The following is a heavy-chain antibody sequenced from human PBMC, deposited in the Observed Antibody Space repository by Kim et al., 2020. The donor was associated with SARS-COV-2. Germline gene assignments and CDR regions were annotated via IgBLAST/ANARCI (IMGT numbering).Heavy chain of an antibody. J-gene: IGHJ4*02. CDR2: INQDGSQK. CDR3: ARGRGVDY. Sequence: GGSLRLSCAASGFTFGGNWMTWVRQVAGKGLEWVACINQDGSQKYYVDSAKGRFTISRDNAKNSVYLQMNSLRGEDTAVYYCARGRGVDYWGQGTLVTVSS. V-gene: IGHV3-7*04. CDR1: GFTFGGNW.